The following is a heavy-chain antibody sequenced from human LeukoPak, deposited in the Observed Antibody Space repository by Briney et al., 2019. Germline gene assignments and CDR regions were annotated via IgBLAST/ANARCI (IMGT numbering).Heavy chain of an antibody. CDR1: GYTFTSYG. CDR3: ARDKSGYYDSSGYYDFDY. CDR2: ISAYNGHT. V-gene: IGHV1-18*01. Sequence: GASVKVSCKASGYTFTSYGISWVRQAPGQGLEWMGWISAYNGHTNYAQKVQGRVTMTTDTSTSTAYMELRSLRSDDTAVYYCARDKSGYYDSSGYYDFDYWGQGTLVTVSS. J-gene: IGHJ4*02. D-gene: IGHD3-22*01.